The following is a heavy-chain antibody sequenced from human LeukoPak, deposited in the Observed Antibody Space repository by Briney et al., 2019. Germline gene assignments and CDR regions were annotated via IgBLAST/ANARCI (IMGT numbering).Heavy chain of an antibody. CDR1: GGSISSFY. Sequence: SETLSLTCTVSGGSISSFYWSWIRQPPGQGLEWIGYIYYSGNTNYNPSLKSRVTISVDTSKNQFSLKLSSVTAADTAVYYCARGTVSGETYYFDYWGQGTLVTVSS. CDR3: ARGTVSGETYYFDY. V-gene: IGHV4-59*12. J-gene: IGHJ4*02. D-gene: IGHD2-15*01. CDR2: IYYSGNT.